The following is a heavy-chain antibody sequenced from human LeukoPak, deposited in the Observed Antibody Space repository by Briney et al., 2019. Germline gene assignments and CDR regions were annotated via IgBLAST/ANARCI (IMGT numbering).Heavy chain of an antibody. Sequence: GGSLRLSCAASGFTFSSYGMHWVRQAPGKGLEWVAFIRYDGSNKYYADSVKGRFTISRDNSKNTLYLQMNSLRAEDTAVYYCARGRGVYYYDSSGYFDYWGQGTLVTVSS. CDR1: GFTFSSYG. CDR2: IRYDGSNK. D-gene: IGHD3-22*01. J-gene: IGHJ4*02. CDR3: ARGRGVYYYDSSGYFDY. V-gene: IGHV3-30*02.